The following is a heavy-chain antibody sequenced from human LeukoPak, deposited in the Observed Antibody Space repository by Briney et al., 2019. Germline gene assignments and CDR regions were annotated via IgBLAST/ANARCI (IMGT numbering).Heavy chain of an antibody. CDR3: ARTGYSSGWYRQHYYYGMDV. D-gene: IGHD6-19*01. Sequence: GESLKISCKGSGYSFTSYWIGWVRQMPGKGLEGMGSIYPGDSDTRYSPSFQGQVTISADKSISTAYLQWSSLKASDTAMYSCARTGYSSGWYRQHYYYGMDVWGQGTTVTVSS. V-gene: IGHV5-51*01. J-gene: IGHJ6*02. CDR1: GYSFTSYW. CDR2: IYPGDSDT.